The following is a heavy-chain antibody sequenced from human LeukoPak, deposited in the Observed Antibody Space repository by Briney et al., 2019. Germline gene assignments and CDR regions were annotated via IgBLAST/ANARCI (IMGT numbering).Heavy chain of an antibody. D-gene: IGHD6-13*01. CDR1: GYTFTGYY. J-gene: IGHJ4*02. Sequence: ASVKVSCKASGYTFTGYYMHWVRQAPGQGLEWMGWINPNSGGTNYAQKFQGRVTMTRDTSINIAYMELSRLRSDDTAVYYCARGRLSAALRGGWGQGTLVTVSS. CDR2: INPNSGGT. V-gene: IGHV1-2*02. CDR3: ARGRLSAALRGG.